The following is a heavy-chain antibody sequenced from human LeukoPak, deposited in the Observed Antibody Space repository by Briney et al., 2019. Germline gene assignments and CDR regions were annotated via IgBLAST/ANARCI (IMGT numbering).Heavy chain of an antibody. CDR3: ARGGGAVDY. Sequence: GGSLRLSCAASGFTFSSYSMNWVRQAPGKGLEWVSYISGSSSTLYYADSVKGRFTISRDNAKNSLYLQMNSLRAEDKAVYYCARGGGAVDYWGQGTLVTVSS. V-gene: IGHV3-48*01. J-gene: IGHJ4*02. CDR2: ISGSSSTL. CDR1: GFTFSSYS. D-gene: IGHD3-16*01.